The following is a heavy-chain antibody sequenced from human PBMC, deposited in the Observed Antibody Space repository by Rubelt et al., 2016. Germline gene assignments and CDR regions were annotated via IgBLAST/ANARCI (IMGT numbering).Heavy chain of an antibody. CDR3: ARSAGGYNYLGY. V-gene: IGHV3-7*01. Sequence: GRSLRLSCAASGFTFSNYGMHWVRQAPGKGLEWVANIKEDGSDKYYVDSVKGRFTISRDNAKNSLYLQMNSLRAEDTAVYSCARSAGGYNYLGYWGQGTLVTVSS. CDR1: GFTFSNYG. CDR2: IKEDGSDK. J-gene: IGHJ4*02. D-gene: IGHD5-24*01.